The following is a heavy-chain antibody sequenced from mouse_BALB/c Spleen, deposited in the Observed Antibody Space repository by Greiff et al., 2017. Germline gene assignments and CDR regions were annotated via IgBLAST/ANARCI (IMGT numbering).Heavy chain of an antibody. V-gene: IGHV2-6-7*01. D-gene: IGHD1-1*01. Sequence: QVQLKQSGPGLVAPSQSLSITCTVSGFSLTGYGVNWVRQPPGKGLEWLGMIWGDGSTDYNSALKSRLSISKDNSKSQVFLKMNSLQTDDTARYYCARDGYGSSYGYWYFDVWGAGTTVTVSS. CDR2: IWGDGST. CDR1: GFSLTGYG. J-gene: IGHJ1*01. CDR3: ARDGYGSSYGYWYFDV.